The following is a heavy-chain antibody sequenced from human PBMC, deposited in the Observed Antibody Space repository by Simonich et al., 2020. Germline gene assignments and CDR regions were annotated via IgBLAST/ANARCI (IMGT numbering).Heavy chain of an antibody. D-gene: IGHD7-27*01. CDR1: GYTLTGYN. Sequence: QVQLVQSGAEVKKPGASVKVSCKASGYTLTGYNMHWVRQAPGQGLEGMERLNPNSGGTNYAQKVQGRVTMTRDTSISTAYMELSRLRSDDTAVYYCASGWDWGFSHMSDYWGQGTLVTVSS. V-gene: IGHV1-2*06. J-gene: IGHJ4*02. CDR3: ASGWDWGFSHMSDY. CDR2: LNPNSGGT.